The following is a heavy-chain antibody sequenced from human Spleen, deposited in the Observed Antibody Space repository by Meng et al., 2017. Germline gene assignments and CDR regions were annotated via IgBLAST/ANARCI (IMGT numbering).Heavy chain of an antibody. CDR3: TARTGSD. CDR2: IIAKSDGGKI. V-gene: IGHV3-15*01. D-gene: IGHD1-14*01. CDR1: GFTFSNAW. Sequence: VQLVEYGGGLVKPGGALRLSCAASGFTFSNAWMGWVRQAPGKGLEWVARIIAKSDGGKIDYAAPVKGRFIISRDDSQNMLFLQMNDLKTEDTGIYYCTARTGSDWGQGTLVTVSS. J-gene: IGHJ4*02.